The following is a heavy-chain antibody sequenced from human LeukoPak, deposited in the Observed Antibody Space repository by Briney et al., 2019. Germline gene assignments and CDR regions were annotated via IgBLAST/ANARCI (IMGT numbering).Heavy chain of an antibody. D-gene: IGHD6-6*01. Sequence: SETLSLTCTVSGGSISSGDYYWSWIRQPPGKGLEWIGYIYYSGSTYYNPSLKSRVTISVDTSKNQFSLKLSTVTAADTAVYYCASEYSSSSAPYGMDVWAKGPRSPSP. J-gene: IGHJ6*02. V-gene: IGHV4-30-4*01. CDR3: ASEYSSSSAPYGMDV. CDR2: IYYSGST. CDR1: GGSISSGDYY.